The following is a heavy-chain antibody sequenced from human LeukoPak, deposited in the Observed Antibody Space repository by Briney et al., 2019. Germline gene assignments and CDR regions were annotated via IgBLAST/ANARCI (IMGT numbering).Heavy chain of an antibody. V-gene: IGHV3-23*01. CDR2: ISGSGGST. CDR3: AKVFVVVPAAIPDY. Sequence: GGSLRLSCAASGFTFSSYAMSWVRQAPGKGLEWVSAISGSGGSTYYADSVKGRFTISRDNSKNTLYLQMNSLRAEDTAVYYCAKVFVVVPAAIPDYWGQATMVTVSS. D-gene: IGHD2-2*02. J-gene: IGHJ4*02. CDR1: GFTFSSYA.